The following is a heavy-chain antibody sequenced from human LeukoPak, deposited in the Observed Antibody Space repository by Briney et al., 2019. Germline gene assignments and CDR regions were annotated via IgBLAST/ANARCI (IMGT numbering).Heavy chain of an antibody. Sequence: PGGSLRLSCAVSGFTFSSFAMSWVRQAPGKGLEWVSLISGSGGSTYHADSVKGRFTISRDNSKNTLYLQMNSLRAEDTAIYYCAKDRCGDFGNHFGYWGQGTLVTVSS. CDR1: GFTFSSFA. CDR2: ISGSGGST. V-gene: IGHV3-23*01. CDR3: AKDRCGDFGNHFGY. D-gene: IGHD4-17*01. J-gene: IGHJ4*02.